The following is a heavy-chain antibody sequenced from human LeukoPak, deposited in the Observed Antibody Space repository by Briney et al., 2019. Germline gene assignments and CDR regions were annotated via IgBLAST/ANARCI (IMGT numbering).Heavy chain of an antibody. J-gene: IGHJ4*02. Sequence: ASVKVSCKAAGYTFTGYYMHWERQAPGQGLEWLGWIEPNSGGTNYAQKFQGRVTMTRDTSISTAYMELSRLRSDDTAVYYCARDLTDILTGSYYFDYWGQGTLVNVSS. D-gene: IGHD3-9*01. V-gene: IGHV1-2*02. CDR1: GYTFTGYY. CDR2: IEPNSGGT. CDR3: ARDLTDILTGSYYFDY.